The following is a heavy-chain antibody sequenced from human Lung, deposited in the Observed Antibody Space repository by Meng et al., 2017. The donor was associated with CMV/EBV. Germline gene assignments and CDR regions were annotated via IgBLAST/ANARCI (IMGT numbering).Heavy chain of an antibody. D-gene: IGHD6-19*01. CDR1: GGSISISTW. V-gene: IGHV4-4*02. CDR3: ARDPYATGWAG. J-gene: IGHJ4*02. Sequence: QMLLQESGPGLVKPSGTLSFTCAVSGGSISISTWWSWVRQPPGKGLEWIGEIYHSGGTNYNPSLRGRVTISLDKSKNQFSLTLRSVTAADTAVYYCARDPYATGWAGWGQGTLVTVSS. CDR2: IYHSGGT.